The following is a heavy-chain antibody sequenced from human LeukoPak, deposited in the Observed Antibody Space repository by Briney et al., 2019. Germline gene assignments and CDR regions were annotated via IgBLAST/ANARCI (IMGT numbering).Heavy chain of an antibody. D-gene: IGHD3-10*01. CDR3: AKEYGPGSYYYDY. CDR1: GFTFSTYA. CDR2: ISASGVST. Sequence: GGSLRLSCAASGFTFSTYAMTWVRQAPGKGLEWVSGISASGVSTHYADSVKGRFTISRDNSKNTLYLQMNSLRAEDMAVYYCAKEYGPGSYYYDYWGQGALVTVSS. J-gene: IGHJ4*02. V-gene: IGHV3-23*01.